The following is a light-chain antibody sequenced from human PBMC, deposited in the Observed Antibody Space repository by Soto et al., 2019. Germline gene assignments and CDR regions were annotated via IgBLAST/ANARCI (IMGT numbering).Light chain of an antibody. V-gene: IGLV2-14*01. J-gene: IGLJ2*01. Sequence: QSALTQPASVSGSPGQSITISCAGTMRDVGAYNLVSWYQQHPVRAPQLIIYEVRNRPSGISFRFSGSKSGNTASLTISGLQAEDEADYYCSSYTSKRSLIFGGGTKLTVL. CDR2: EVR. CDR3: SSYTSKRSLI. CDR1: MRDVGAYNL.